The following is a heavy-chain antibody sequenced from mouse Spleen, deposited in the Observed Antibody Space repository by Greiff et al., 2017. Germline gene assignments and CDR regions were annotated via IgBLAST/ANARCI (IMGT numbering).Heavy chain of an antibody. J-gene: IGHJ4*01. D-gene: IGHD1-1*02. Sequence: QVQLQQSGAELVRPGASVTLSCKASGYTFTDYEMHWVKQTPVHGLEWIGAIDPETGGTAYNQKFKGKAILTADKSSSTAYMELRSLTSEDSAVYYCTREDLWSMDYWGQGTSVTVSS. CDR2: IDPETGGT. CDR3: TREDLWSMDY. V-gene: IGHV1-15*01. CDR1: GYTFTDYE.